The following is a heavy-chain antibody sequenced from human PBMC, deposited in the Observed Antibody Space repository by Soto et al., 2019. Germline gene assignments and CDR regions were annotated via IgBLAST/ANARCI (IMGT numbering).Heavy chain of an antibody. Sequence: QVQLVQSGAEVKKPGASVKVSCKASGYSFTNYDINWVRQATGQGLEWMGWMNPNGGNTAYAQRFQSRASMTRNTSITAAYMEQSSLTSEDTAVYYCARGPGYCSTGSCYTSWFDPWGQGTLVTVSS. CDR3: ARGPGYCSTGSCYTSWFDP. V-gene: IGHV1-8*01. D-gene: IGHD2-2*03. CDR2: MNPNGGNT. CDR1: GYSFTNYD. J-gene: IGHJ5*02.